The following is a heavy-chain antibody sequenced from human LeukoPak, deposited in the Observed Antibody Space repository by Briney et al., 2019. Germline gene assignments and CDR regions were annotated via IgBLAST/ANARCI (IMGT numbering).Heavy chain of an antibody. CDR3: AKGWSSGYYYAVEC. V-gene: IGHV3-23*01. J-gene: IGHJ4*02. Sequence: QLGGSLRLSCAASGFTFSSYAMSWVRQAPGKGLEWVSAISGSGGSTYYADSVKGRFTISRDNSKNTLYLQMNSLRAEDTAVYYCAKGWSSGYYYAVECWGQGTLVTVSS. CDR2: ISGSGGST. CDR1: GFTFSSYA. D-gene: IGHD3-22*01.